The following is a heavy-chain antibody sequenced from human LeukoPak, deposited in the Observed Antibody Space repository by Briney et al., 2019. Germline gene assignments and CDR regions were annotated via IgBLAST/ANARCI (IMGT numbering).Heavy chain of an antibody. CDR3: AITSIAARTPVDY. V-gene: IGHV3-48*03. D-gene: IGHD6-6*01. Sequence: GGSLRLSCAASGFTFSSYEMNWVRQAPGKGLEWVSYISSSGSTIYYADSVKGRFTISRDNAKNSLYLQMNSLRAEGTAVYYCAITSIAARTPVDYWGQGTLVTVSS. J-gene: IGHJ4*02. CDR2: ISSSGSTI. CDR1: GFTFSSYE.